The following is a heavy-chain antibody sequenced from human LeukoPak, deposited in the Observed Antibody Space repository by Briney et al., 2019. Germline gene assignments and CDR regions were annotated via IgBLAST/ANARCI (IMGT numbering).Heavy chain of an antibody. CDR2: IIPILGIA. V-gene: IGHV1-69*02. CDR3: ARGPPVGWVAVPAASDDY. Sequence: SVKVSCKASGGTFSCYTISWVRQAPGQGLEWMGRIIPILGIANYAQKFQGRVTITADKSTSTAYMELSSLRSEDTAVYYCARGPPVGWVAVPAASDDYWGQGTLVTVSS. D-gene: IGHD2-2*01. J-gene: IGHJ4*02. CDR1: GGTFSCYT.